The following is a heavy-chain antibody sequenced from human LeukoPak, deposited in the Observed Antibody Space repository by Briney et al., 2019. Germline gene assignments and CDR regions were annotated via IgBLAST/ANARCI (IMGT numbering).Heavy chain of an antibody. CDR2: INPNSGGT. CDR3: ARDLLWFGELLTYYYYGMDV. J-gene: IGHJ6*02. Sequence: TSVKVSCKASGHTFTGYYMHWVRQAPGQGLEWMGWINPNSGGTNYAQKFQGRVTMTRDTSISTAYMELSRLRSDDTAVYYCARDLLWFGELLTYYYYGMDVWGQGTTVTVSS. CDR1: GHTFTGYY. D-gene: IGHD3-10*01. V-gene: IGHV1-2*02.